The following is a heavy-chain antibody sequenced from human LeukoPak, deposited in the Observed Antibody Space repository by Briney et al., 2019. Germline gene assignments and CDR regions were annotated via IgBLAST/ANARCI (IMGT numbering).Heavy chain of an antibody. Sequence: GGSLRHSSAAPGFTFSSYAMHWVCQTLRTGLEWVALISYDGSNKYYADSVKGRFTISRDNSKNTLYLQMNSLRAEDTAVYYCAKAFRSWYGMASAFDIWGQGTMVTVSS. D-gene: IGHD6-13*01. CDR2: ISYDGSNK. V-gene: IGHV3-30*04. J-gene: IGHJ3*02. CDR3: AKAFRSWYGMASAFDI. CDR1: GFTFSSYA.